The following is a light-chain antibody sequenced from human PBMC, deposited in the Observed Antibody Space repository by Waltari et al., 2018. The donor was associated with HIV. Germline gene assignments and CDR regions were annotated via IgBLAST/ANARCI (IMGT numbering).Light chain of an antibody. J-gene: IGLJ3*02. Sequence: SYELTQPPSVSVSPGQTARIPCSGDALPTRFARWYQQKSGQAPVLVISEDTKRPPGISERFSGSSSGTVATLTISGAQVDDEADYYCYSTDNSGNHVWVFGGGTKLTVL. CDR2: EDT. CDR1: ALPTRF. CDR3: YSTDNSGNHVWV. V-gene: IGLV3-10*01.